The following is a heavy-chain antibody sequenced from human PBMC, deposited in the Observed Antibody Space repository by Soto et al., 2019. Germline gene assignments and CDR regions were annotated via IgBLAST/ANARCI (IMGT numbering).Heavy chain of an antibody. D-gene: IGHD6-19*01. J-gene: IGHJ4*02. V-gene: IGHV3-21*01. Sequence: GGSLRLSCAASGFTFSSYSMNWVRQAPGKGLEWVSSISSSSSYIYYADSVKGRFTISRDNAKNSLYLQMNSLRAEDTAVYYCARGNSSGWYGGPFDYWGQGTLVPVSS. CDR1: GFTFSSYS. CDR3: ARGNSSGWYGGPFDY. CDR2: ISSSSSYI.